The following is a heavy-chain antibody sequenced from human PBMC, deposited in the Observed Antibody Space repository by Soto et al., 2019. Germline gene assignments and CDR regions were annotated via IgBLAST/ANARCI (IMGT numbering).Heavy chain of an antibody. D-gene: IGHD3-10*01. CDR1: GYSVSSISSA. V-gene: IGHV6-1*01. CDR3: ARGLRPHFDY. Sequence: PSHTLSLTCAISGYSVSSISSAWNLIRQSPSRGLEWLGRTYYRSTWIHDYAVSVKSRIIINPDTSQNQFSLQLNSVTPDDTAVYYCARGLRPHFDYWGLGTLVTVSS. CDR2: TYYRSTWIH. J-gene: IGHJ4*02.